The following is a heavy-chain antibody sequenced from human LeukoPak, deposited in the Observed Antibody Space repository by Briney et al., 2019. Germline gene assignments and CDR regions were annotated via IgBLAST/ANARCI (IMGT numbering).Heavy chain of an antibody. V-gene: IGHV3-23*01. Sequence: GGSLILSCAASGFTFSTYAMNWVRQAPGKGLEWVSGITNSGSNTFYADSVKGRFTISRDNSKNTLNLQMKSLRAEDTAVYYCAKTGSSSHTDNWGQGTLVTVSS. CDR3: AKTGSSSHTDN. D-gene: IGHD1-1*01. J-gene: IGHJ4*02. CDR1: GFTFSTYA. CDR2: ITNSGSNT.